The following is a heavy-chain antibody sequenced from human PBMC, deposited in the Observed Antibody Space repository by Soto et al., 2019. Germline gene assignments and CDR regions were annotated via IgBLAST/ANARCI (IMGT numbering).Heavy chain of an antibody. CDR3: ARVVIASRQHYYYGMDV. V-gene: IGHV1-18*01. Sequence: QVQLVQSGAEVKKPGSSVKVSCKASGGTFSSYAISWVRQAPGQGLEWMGGISAYNGNTNYAQKLQGRVTMTTDTSTSKAYRELRSLRSDDTAVYYCARVVIASRQHYYYGMDVWGQGTTVTVSS. J-gene: IGHJ6*02. D-gene: IGHD6-6*01. CDR2: ISAYNGNT. CDR1: GGTFSSYA.